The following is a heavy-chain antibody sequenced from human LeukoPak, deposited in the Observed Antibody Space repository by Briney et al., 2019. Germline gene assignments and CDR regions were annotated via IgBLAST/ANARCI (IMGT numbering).Heavy chain of an antibody. J-gene: IGHJ4*02. CDR1: GFTFSSYG. CDR3: AKTLPLTIFGVVSPSFDY. V-gene: IGHV3-30*02. CDR2: IRYDGSNK. Sequence: GGSLRLSCAASGFTFSSYGMHWVRQAPGKGLEWVAFIRYDGSNKYYADSVKGRFTISRDNSKNTLYLQMNSLRAEDTAVYYCAKTLPLTIFGVVSPSFDYWGQGTLVTVSS. D-gene: IGHD3-3*01.